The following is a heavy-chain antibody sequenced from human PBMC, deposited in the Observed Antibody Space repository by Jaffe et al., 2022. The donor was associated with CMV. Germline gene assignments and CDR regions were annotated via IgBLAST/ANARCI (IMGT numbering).Heavy chain of an antibody. CDR2: IYYSGST. J-gene: IGHJ6*03. V-gene: IGHV4-59*08. Sequence: QVQLQESGPGLVKPSETLSLTCTVSGGSISSYYWSWIRQPPGKGLEWIGYIYYSGSTNYNPSLKSRVTISVDTSKNQFSLKLSSVTAADTAVYYCARHPNYYYYMDVWGKGTTVTVSS. CDR3: ARHPNYYYYMDV. CDR1: GGSISSYY.